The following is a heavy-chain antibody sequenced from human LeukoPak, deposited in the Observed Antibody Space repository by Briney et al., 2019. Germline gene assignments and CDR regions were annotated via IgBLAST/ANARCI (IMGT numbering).Heavy chain of an antibody. CDR1: GGSISNYY. D-gene: IGHD3-10*01. CDR2: FHYTGST. CDR3: ARDRAYYYYMDV. J-gene: IGHJ6*03. V-gene: IGHV4-59*12. Sequence: SETLSLTCTVSGGSISNYYWAWIRQPPGKGLQWIVHFHYTGSTNYNPSLKSRVTISVDTSKNQFSLKLSSVTAADTAVYYCARDRAYYYYMDVWGKGTTVTVSS.